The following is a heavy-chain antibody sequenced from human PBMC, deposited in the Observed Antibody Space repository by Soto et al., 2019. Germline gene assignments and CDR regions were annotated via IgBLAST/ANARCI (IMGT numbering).Heavy chain of an antibody. Sequence: SETLSLTCTVSGGSISSYYWSWIRQPAGKGLEWIGRIYTSGSTNYNPSLKSRVTMSVDTSKNQFSLKLSSVTAADTAVYYCARSTRYYDSSGYYPFDYWGQGTLVTVSS. J-gene: IGHJ4*02. CDR2: IYTSGST. V-gene: IGHV4-4*07. CDR1: GGSISSYY. D-gene: IGHD3-22*01. CDR3: ARSTRYYDSSGYYPFDY.